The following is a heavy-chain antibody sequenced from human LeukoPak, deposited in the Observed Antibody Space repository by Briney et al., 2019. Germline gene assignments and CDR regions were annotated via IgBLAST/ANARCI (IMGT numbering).Heavy chain of an antibody. D-gene: IGHD3-22*01. CDR3: ARDPDDSSGYYNDY. CDR2: IYYSGST. V-gene: IGHV4-39*07. CDR1: GGSISSSSYY. Sequence: SETLSLTCTVSGGSISSSSYYWGWIRQPPGKGLEWIGSIYYSGSTYYNPSLKSRVTISVDTSKNQFSPKLSSVTAADTAVYYCARDPDDSSGYYNDYWGQGTLVTVSS. J-gene: IGHJ4*02.